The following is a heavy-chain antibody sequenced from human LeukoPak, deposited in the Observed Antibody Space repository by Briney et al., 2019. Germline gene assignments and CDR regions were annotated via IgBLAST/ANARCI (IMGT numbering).Heavy chain of an antibody. Sequence: PSQTQSLTYAFSGYSISRGYYWGWIRPPPGTGLEGIGNIYHCGSTYCNPSLKSRVTKSVDTSTNQCSLKLSSVTAADTAVYYCARHEGYSSSWLDPWGQGTLVTVSS. CDR2: IYHCGST. CDR1: GYSISRGYY. CDR3: ARHEGYSSSWLDP. D-gene: IGHD6-13*01. V-gene: IGHV4-38-2*01. J-gene: IGHJ5*02.